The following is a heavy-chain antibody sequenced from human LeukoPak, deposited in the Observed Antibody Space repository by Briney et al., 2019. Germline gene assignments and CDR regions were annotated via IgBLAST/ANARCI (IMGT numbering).Heavy chain of an antibody. CDR2: MSNDGTNK. V-gene: IGHV3-30-3*01. D-gene: IGHD5-24*01. CDR1: GFTFSTYA. CDR3: ARRMAANAFDI. Sequence: PGGSLRLSCSASGFTFSTYAMNWVRQAPREGLEWVALMSNDGTNKYYADSVKGRFTISRDNSKNTLYLQMNSLRAEDTAVYYCARRMAANAFDIWGQGTMVTVSS. J-gene: IGHJ3*02.